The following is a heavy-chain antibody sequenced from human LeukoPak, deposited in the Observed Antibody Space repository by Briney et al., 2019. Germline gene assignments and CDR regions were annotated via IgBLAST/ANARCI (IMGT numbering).Heavy chain of an antibody. CDR2: IHISGRT. D-gene: IGHD3-3*01. CDR1: GGSISSYY. CDR3: ARERRSGYYEVSGFSY. J-gene: IGHJ4*02. Sequence: SETLSLTCTVSGGSISSYYWNWIRQPAGKGLEWIGRIHISGRTNYHPSLKNRLTISVDTSKNQFSLKLSSVTAADTAVYYCARERRSGYYEVSGFSYWGQGTLVTVSA. V-gene: IGHV4-4*07.